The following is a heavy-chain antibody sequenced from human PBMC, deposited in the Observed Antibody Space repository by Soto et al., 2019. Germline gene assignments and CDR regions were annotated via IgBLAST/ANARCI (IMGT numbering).Heavy chain of an antibody. D-gene: IGHD3-10*01. J-gene: IGHJ4*02. CDR1: GFTFSNAW. V-gene: IGHV3-15*01. CDR2: IKSKTDGGTT. Sequence: EVQLVESGGGLVQPGGSLRLSCAASGFTFSNAWMSWVRQAPGKGLEWVGRIKSKTDGGTTDYAAPVKGRFTISRDDSKNTLYLQMNSLKTEDTAVYYCTTDPSIWFGEWESDFDYWGQGTLVTVSS. CDR3: TTDPSIWFGEWESDFDY.